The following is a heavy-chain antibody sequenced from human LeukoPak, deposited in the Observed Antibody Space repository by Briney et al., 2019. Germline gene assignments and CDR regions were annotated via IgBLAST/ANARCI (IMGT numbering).Heavy chain of an antibody. CDR2: RRYEGSKE. D-gene: IGHD6-13*01. Sequence: GGSLRLSCAASGVTFSNYGMHWVRQAPGKGLEWGAFRRYEGSKEYYVDSVKSRFTISRDNGKNSIYLQMNGLRAEDTAVYYSVRVEPGSRWVFDAFDIWGKGPMVTVSS. CDR3: VRVEPGSRWVFDAFDI. J-gene: IGHJ3*02. CDR1: GVTFSNYG. V-gene: IGHV3-30*02.